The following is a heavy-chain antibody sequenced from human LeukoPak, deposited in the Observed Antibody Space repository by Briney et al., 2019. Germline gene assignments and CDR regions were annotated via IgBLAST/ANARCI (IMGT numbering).Heavy chain of an antibody. CDR3: ARGRGYGYGIDY. J-gene: IGHJ4*02. Sequence: SQTLSLTCTVSIGSISSGDHYWSWIRQPPGKGLEYVAYLYNTGNPYYNPSLKSRVTISADTSKNQFSLKLSSVTAADMAVYYCARGRGYGYGIDYWGQGTLVTVSS. CDR2: LYNTGNP. CDR1: IGSISSGDHY. D-gene: IGHD5-18*01. V-gene: IGHV4-30-4*01.